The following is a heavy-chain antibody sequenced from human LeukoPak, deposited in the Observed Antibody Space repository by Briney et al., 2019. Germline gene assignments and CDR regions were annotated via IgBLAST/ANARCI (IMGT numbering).Heavy chain of an antibody. Sequence: GGSLRLSCAASGFTFSSYAMHWVRQAPGKGLEWVAVISYDGSNKYYADSVKGRFTISRDNSKNTLYLQMNSLRAEDTAVYYCARDRYRRVVPVAITFWGQGTLVTVSS. J-gene: IGHJ4*02. V-gene: IGHV3-30-3*01. D-gene: IGHD2-2*02. CDR3: ARDRYRRVVPVAITF. CDR2: ISYDGSNK. CDR1: GFTFSSYA.